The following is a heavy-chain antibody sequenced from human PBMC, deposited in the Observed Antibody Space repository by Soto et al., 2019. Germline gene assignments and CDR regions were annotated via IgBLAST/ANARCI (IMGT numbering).Heavy chain of an antibody. J-gene: IGHJ6*02. CDR2: IYYSGST. CDR1: GGSVSIGSYY. CDR3: ARTTVEAYYGMDV. D-gene: IGHD1-26*01. Sequence: PSDTLSLTCTVSGGSVSIGSYYWSWILHPPGKGLEWIGYIYYSGSTNYNPSLKSRVTISVDTSKNQFSLKLSSVTAADTAVYYCARTTVEAYYGMDVWGQGTTVTVSS. V-gene: IGHV4-61*01.